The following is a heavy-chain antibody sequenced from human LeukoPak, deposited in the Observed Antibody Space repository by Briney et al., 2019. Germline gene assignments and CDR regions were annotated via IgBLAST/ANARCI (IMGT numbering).Heavy chain of an antibody. CDR2: IRYDGSNK. Sequence: EAAESLRLSCAASGFTFSSYGMHWVRQAPGKGLEWVAYIRYDGSNKYYAASVKCRFTISRDNSKNTLYLQMNGLRAEDTAVYYCAKDFSANMITFGGVIVPPFDFWGQGTLVTVSS. CDR1: GFTFSSYG. J-gene: IGHJ4*02. CDR3: AKDFSANMITFGGVIVPPFDF. D-gene: IGHD3-16*02. V-gene: IGHV3-30*02.